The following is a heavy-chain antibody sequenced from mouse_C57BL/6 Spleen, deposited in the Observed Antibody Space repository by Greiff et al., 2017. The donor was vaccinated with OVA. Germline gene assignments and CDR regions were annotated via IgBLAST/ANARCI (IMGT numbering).Heavy chain of an antibody. D-gene: IGHD1-1*01. Sequence: VQLQQSGAELMKPGASVKLSCKATGYTFTGYWIEWVKQRPGHGLEWLGEIFPGSGSTNYNEKFKGKATFTADTSSNTAYMQLSSLTTEDSASDDWARSDNGSSDGDAMDDWGQGTSGTVAA. V-gene: IGHV1-9*01. CDR2: IFPGSGST. J-gene: IGHJ4*01. CDR1: GYTFTGYW. CDR3: ARSDNGSSDGDAMDD.